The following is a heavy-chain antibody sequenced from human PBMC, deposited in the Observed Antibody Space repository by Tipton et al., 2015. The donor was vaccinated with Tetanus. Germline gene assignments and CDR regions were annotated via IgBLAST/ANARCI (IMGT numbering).Heavy chain of an antibody. V-gene: IGHV3-48*03. J-gene: IGHJ4*02. D-gene: IGHD2-2*01. Sequence: SLRLSCAASGFTFSSYEMNWVRQAPGKGLEWVSYISSSGSTIYYADSVKGRFTISRDNAKNSLYLQMNSLRAEDTAVYYCARDRLAMRFEPKYYFDYWGQGTLVTVSS. CDR2: ISSSGSTI. CDR3: ARDRLAMRFEPKYYFDY. CDR1: GFTFSSYE.